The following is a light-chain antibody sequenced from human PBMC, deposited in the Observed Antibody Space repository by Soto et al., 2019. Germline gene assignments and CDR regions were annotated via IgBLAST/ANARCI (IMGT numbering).Light chain of an antibody. V-gene: IGKV3-20*01. CDR3: QQYGGSTRT. CDR1: QSVTTQ. J-gene: IGKJ1*01. Sequence: IVLTQSPGTLSLSPGERATLSCRASQSVTTQLAWYQQKPGQAPRLIIHGASSRATGVPDRITGSGSGTDFTLSISRLEHEDVAVYYCQQYGGSTRTFGQGTKVEIK. CDR2: GAS.